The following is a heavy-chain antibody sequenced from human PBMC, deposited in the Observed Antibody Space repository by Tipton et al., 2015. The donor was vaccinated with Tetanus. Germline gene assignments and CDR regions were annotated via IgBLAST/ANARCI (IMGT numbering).Heavy chain of an antibody. J-gene: IGHJ6*02. CDR2: VNQAGNT. CDR3: ARGPRTRIYDSSGYSFRYFYGMDV. Sequence: TLSLTCVVYGGSFTDYSWSWIRQPPGQGLEWIGEVNQAGNTDYIPSLKGRVTMSLDTSKSQLSLNLSSVTAADTAVYYCARGPRTRIYDSSGYSFRYFYGMDVWGLGATVTVSS. V-gene: IGHV4-34*01. CDR1: GGSFTDYS. D-gene: IGHD3-22*01.